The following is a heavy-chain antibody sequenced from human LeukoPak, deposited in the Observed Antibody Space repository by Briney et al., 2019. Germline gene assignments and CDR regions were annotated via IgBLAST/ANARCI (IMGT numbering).Heavy chain of an antibody. V-gene: IGHV3-48*01. Sequence: GGSLRLSCAASGFTFSSYSMTWVRQAPGKGLEWVSYISSSSDTIYYADSVRGRFTISRDNVRNSLYLQMNSLRAEDTAVYYCARSRGGGYCSSTSCYYYYYMDVWGKGTTVAISS. D-gene: IGHD2-2*01. CDR2: ISSSSDTI. J-gene: IGHJ6*03. CDR3: ARSRGGGYCSSTSCYYYYYMDV. CDR1: GFTFSSYS.